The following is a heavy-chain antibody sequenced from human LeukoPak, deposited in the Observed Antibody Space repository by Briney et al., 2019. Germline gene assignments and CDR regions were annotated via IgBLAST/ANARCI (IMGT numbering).Heavy chain of an antibody. V-gene: IGHV4-59*01. D-gene: IGHD5-18*01. CDR2: IYYSGST. Sequence: SETLSLTCTVSGGSISSYYWSWIRQPPGKGLEWIGYIYYSGSTNYHPSLKRRVTISVHTSKNQFSLKLSSVTAADTAVYYCARVRTGWIQLRDYWFDPWGRGTLVTVSS. CDR3: ARVRTGWIQLRDYWFDP. J-gene: IGHJ5*02. CDR1: GGSISSYY.